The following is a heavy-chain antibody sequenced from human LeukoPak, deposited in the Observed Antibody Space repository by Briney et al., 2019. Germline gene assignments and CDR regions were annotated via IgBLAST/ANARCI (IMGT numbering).Heavy chain of an antibody. CDR3: ARLRSTDDY. V-gene: IGHV3-30*04. D-gene: IGHD1-26*01. Sequence: GTSLRLSCAASGFSFSSQAMHWVRQAPGKGLEWLGFILSDGNNKYYADSVKGRFTISRDNSRNTLYLQMDSLRDEDTAVYYCARLRSTDDYWGQGTLVTVSS. CDR1: GFSFSSQA. J-gene: IGHJ4*02. CDR2: ILSDGNNK.